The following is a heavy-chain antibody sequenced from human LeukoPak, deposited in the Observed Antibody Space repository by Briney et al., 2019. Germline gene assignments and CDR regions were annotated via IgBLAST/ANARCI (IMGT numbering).Heavy chain of an antibody. D-gene: IGHD5-12*01. CDR3: ARLRAGYDVD. CDR2: IYYSGST. V-gene: IGHV4-59*08. CDR1: GGSISSYY. Sequence: SETLSLTCTVSGGSISSYYWSWIRQPPGKGLEWIGYIYYSGSTNYNPSLKSRVTISVDTSKNQFSLKLSSVTAADTAVYYCARLRAGYDVDWGQGTLVTVSS. J-gene: IGHJ4*02.